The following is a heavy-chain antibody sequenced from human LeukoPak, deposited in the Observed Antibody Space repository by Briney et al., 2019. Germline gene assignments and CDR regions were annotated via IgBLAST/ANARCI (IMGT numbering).Heavy chain of an antibody. Sequence: ASVKVSCEASGYTFTSYGISWVRQAPGQGLEWMGWISAYNGNTNYAQKLQGRVTMTTGTSTSTAYMELRSLRSDDTAVYYCARDITMVRGVIINFDYWGQGTLVTVSS. V-gene: IGHV1-18*01. J-gene: IGHJ4*02. CDR3: ARDITMVRGVIINFDY. D-gene: IGHD3-10*01. CDR2: ISAYNGNT. CDR1: GYTFTSYG.